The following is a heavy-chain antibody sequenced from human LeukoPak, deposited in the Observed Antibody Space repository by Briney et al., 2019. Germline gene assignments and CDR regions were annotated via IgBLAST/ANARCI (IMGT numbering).Heavy chain of an antibody. CDR1: GGSISSYY. CDR2: IYYSGST. V-gene: IGHV4-59*08. Sequence: PSETLSLTCTVSGGSISSYYWSWIRQPPGKGLEWIGYIYYSGSTNYNPSLKSRVTISVDTSKNQFSLKLSSVTAADTAVYYCARLRGAMTTVTSDFDYWGQGTLVTVSS. CDR3: ARLRGAMTTVTSDFDY. D-gene: IGHD4-17*01. J-gene: IGHJ4*02.